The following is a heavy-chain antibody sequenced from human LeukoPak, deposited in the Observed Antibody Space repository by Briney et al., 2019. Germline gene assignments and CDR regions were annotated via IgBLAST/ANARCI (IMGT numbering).Heavy chain of an antibody. CDR2: FHNSRTT. CDR1: GGSISGYS. Sequence: SETLSLTCTVSGGSISGYSWTWIRQPPGQGLEWIGYFHNSRTTSYNPSLTGRVIISVDTAMDQISLKLNSATAADTAVYYCARGHLGLSPWGQGTLVTVSS. D-gene: IGHD3-10*01. J-gene: IGHJ5*02. V-gene: IGHV4-59*01. CDR3: ARGHLGLSP.